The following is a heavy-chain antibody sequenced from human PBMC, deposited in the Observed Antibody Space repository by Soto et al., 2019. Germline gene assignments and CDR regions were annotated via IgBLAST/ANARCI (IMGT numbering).Heavy chain of an antibody. Sequence: QVQLVQSGAEEKKPGASVKVSCKASGYTFTSYAMHWVRQAPGQRLEWMGWINAGNGNTKYSQKFQGRVTITSDTSASTAYMELSSLRSEDTAVYYCARDSGWYLSDYWGQGNLVTISS. CDR3: ARDSGWYLSDY. CDR2: INAGNGNT. V-gene: IGHV1-3*05. D-gene: IGHD6-19*01. CDR1: GYTFTSYA. J-gene: IGHJ4*02.